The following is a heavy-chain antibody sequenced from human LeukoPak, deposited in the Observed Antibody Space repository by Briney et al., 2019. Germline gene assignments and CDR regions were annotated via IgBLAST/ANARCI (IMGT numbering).Heavy chain of an antibody. J-gene: IGHJ3*02. V-gene: IGHV4-59*01. CDR1: GGSISSYY. D-gene: IGHD3-3*01. CDR2: IYYSGST. Sequence: SETLSLTCTVSGGSISSYYWSWIRQPPGKGLEWIGYIYYSGSTNYNPSLKSRVTISVDTSKNQFSLKLSSVTAADTAVYYCAAGRITIFGVVIFDAFDIWGQGTMVTVSS. CDR3: AAGRITIFGVVIFDAFDI.